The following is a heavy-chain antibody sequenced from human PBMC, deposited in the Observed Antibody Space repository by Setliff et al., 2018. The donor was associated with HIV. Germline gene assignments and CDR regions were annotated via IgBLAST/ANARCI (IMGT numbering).Heavy chain of an antibody. D-gene: IGHD3-10*01. CDR2: INTGNGDT. Sequence: GASVKVSCKASGYTFTSYAMHWVRQAPGQRLEWVGWINTGNGDTKYSQDFQGRVTISRDTSASTAHMELSSLRSEDMAVYYCARSQINLVRGVVHYFDYWGQGTLGTVSS. J-gene: IGHJ4*02. CDR1: GYTFTSYA. V-gene: IGHV1-3*03. CDR3: ARSQINLVRGVVHYFDY.